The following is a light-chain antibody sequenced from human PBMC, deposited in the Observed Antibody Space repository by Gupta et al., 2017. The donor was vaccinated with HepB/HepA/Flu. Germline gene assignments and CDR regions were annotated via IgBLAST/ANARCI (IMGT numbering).Light chain of an antibody. CDR3: QTWGNGIVVV. Sequence: QLVLTQSPSASASLGASVKLTCTLSSGHSSYAIAWHQQQPEKGPRYLMKLNSDGSHSKGDGIPDRFSGSSSGAERYLTITSLQSEDEAEYYCQTWGNGIVVVFGGGTKLTVL. J-gene: IGLJ2*01. V-gene: IGLV4-69*01. CDR1: SGHSSYA. CDR2: LNSDGSH.